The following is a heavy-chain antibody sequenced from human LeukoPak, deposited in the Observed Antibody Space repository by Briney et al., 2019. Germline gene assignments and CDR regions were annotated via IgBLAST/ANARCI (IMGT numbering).Heavy chain of an antibody. CDR2: MNLDGSEK. Sequence: GGSLRLSCAASGFTFSSYWMTWVRQAPGKGLEWVANMNLDGSEKYYVDSVKGRFTISRDNAKNSLYLQMNSLTAEDTGVYYCARDDGFSCYSYWGQGTLVTVPS. J-gene: IGHJ4*02. CDR3: ARDDGFSCYSY. V-gene: IGHV3-7*01. CDR1: GFTFSSYW. D-gene: IGHD3/OR15-3a*01.